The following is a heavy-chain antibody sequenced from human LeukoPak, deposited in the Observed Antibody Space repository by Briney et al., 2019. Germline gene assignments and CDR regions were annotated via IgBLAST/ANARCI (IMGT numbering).Heavy chain of an antibody. CDR3: AAWGLHNY. CDR1: GFAFSDYW. V-gene: IGHV3-7*01. CDR2: INLGGSAK. D-gene: IGHD7-27*01. Sequence: GGSLRLSCSASGFAFSDYWMNSVRQAPGKGPEWVANINLGGSAKLYVDSVKGRCTISRDNAKNSLYLQMNSLRVEDTAVYYCAAWGLHNYWGQGTLITVSS. J-gene: IGHJ4*02.